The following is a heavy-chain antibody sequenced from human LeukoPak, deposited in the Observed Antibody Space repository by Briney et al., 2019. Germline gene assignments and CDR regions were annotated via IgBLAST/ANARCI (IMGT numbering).Heavy chain of an antibody. J-gene: IGHJ4*02. D-gene: IGHD3-10*01. CDR3: ARSSPTLSYYYGSGSHITPFDY. CDR1: DGSISSSSYY. V-gene: IGHV4-39*07. Sequence: PSETLSLTCTVSDGSISSSSYYWGWIRQPPGKGLEWIGNIYYSGSTYYNPSLKSRVTISVDTSKNQFSLKLSSVTAADTAVYYCARSSPTLSYYYGSGSHITPFDYWGQGTLVTVSS. CDR2: IYYSGST.